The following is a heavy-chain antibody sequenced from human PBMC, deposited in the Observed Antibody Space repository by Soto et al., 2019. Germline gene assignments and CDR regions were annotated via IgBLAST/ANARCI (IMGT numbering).Heavy chain of an antibody. V-gene: IGHV4-4*02. J-gene: IGHJ4*02. CDR1: GGSVNNANW. Sequence: QVQLQESGPGLVKPSGTLSLTCAVSGGSVNNANWWGWVRQPPGKGLEWIGEVFPTGSTNYNPSVKSRVTMSMDISKNQFSLKLSSVTAADTAVYYCVRVPDYWGQGTLVTVSS. CDR2: VFPTGST. CDR3: VRVPDY.